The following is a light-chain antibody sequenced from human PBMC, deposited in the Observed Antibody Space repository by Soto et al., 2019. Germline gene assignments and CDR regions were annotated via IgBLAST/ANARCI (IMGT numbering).Light chain of an antibody. Sequence: QSALTQPRSVSGSPGQSVTISCTGTSSDVGTYNYVSWYQQHPGKAPKLMIYDVIKRPSGVPDRFSGSKSGNTASLTISGLQAEDDADYYCCSYAGRYTYVFGSGTKVTVL. CDR3: CSYAGRYTYV. CDR1: SSDVGTYNY. V-gene: IGLV2-11*01. CDR2: DVI. J-gene: IGLJ1*01.